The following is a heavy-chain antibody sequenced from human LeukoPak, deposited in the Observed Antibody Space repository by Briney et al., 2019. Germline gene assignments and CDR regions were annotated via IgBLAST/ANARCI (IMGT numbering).Heavy chain of an antibody. J-gene: IGHJ5*02. D-gene: IGHD3-10*01. CDR1: GYTFTSYD. V-gene: IGHV1-8*01. CDR3: ARGRGYYYGSGSLNWFDP. Sequence: GASVKVSCKASGYTFTSYDINWVRQATGQGLEWMGWMNPNSGNTGYAQKFQGRVTMTRNTSISTAYMELSSLRSEDTAVYYCARGRGYYYGSGSLNWFDPWGQGTLVTVSS. CDR2: MNPNSGNT.